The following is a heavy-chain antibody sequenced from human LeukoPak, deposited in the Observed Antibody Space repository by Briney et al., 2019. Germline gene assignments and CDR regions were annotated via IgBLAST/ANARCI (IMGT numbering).Heavy chain of an antibody. CDR2: INHSGST. Sequence: SETLSLTCAVYGGSFSGYYWSWIRQPPGKGLEWIGGINHSGSTNYNPSLKSRVTISVDTSKNQFSLKLSSVTAADTAVYYCARVVVDILTGYYTYYFDYWGQGTLVTVSS. CDR3: ARVVVDILTGYYTYYFDY. CDR1: GGSFSGYY. J-gene: IGHJ4*02. V-gene: IGHV4-34*01. D-gene: IGHD3-9*01.